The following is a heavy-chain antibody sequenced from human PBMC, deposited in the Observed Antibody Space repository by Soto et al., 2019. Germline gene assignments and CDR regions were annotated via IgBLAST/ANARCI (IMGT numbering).Heavy chain of an antibody. Sequence: QVQLQQWGAGLLKPSETLSLTCAVYGGSFSGYYWSWIRQPPGKGLEWIGEINHSGSTNYNPSLKSRVTISVDTSKNQLCLKLSSVTAADPAVYYCARGRGVWGSYHYNWFDPWGQGTLVTVSS. CDR3: ARGRGVWGSYHYNWFDP. CDR2: INHSGST. J-gene: IGHJ5*02. V-gene: IGHV4-34*02. CDR1: GGSFSGYY. D-gene: IGHD3-16*02.